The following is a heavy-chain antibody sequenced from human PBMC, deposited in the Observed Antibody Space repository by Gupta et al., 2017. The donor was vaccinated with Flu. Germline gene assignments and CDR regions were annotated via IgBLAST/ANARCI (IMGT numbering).Heavy chain of an antibody. J-gene: IGHJ4*02. Sequence: ASGFSFSGYGMHWVRQAPGKGLEWVAVIYYDGSKEYYGDSVKGRFTISRDNSKNTLYLQMTRLSAEDTAVYYCARDDTRSLFDHWGQGTLVTVS. V-gene: IGHV3-33*01. CDR2: IYYDGSKE. CDR3: ARDDTRSLFDH. CDR1: GFSFSGYG.